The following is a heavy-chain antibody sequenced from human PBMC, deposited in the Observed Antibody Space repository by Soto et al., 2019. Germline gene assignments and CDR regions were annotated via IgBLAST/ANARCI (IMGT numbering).Heavy chain of an antibody. J-gene: IGHJ6*02. V-gene: IGHV3-7*01. Sequence: GGSLRLSCVASGFTFSGYWMSWVRQAPGKGLEWVANIRQDGNEKYYVESLKGRFTISRDNAKNSLFLQMNSLRAEDTAVYYCVRENYYYGMDVWGQGTTVTVSS. CDR1: GFTFSGYW. CDR3: VRENYYYGMDV. CDR2: IRQDGNEK.